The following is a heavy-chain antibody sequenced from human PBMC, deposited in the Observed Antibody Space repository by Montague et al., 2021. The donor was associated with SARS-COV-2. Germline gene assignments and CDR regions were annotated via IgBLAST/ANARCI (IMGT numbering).Heavy chain of an antibody. V-gene: IGHV4-39*02. CDR3: ARRGRKLLPVATTIGGFDI. D-gene: IGHD5-12*01. CDR1: GGSISSSNYY. Sequence: SETLSLTCTVSGGSISSSNYYWDWIRQPPGKGLEWIRSIYDSRSTYYNPSLKSRVTISVDTSKNHFSLKLSSVTAADTAVYYCARRGRKLLPVATTIGGFDIWGQGTMVTVSS. J-gene: IGHJ3*02. CDR2: IYDSRST.